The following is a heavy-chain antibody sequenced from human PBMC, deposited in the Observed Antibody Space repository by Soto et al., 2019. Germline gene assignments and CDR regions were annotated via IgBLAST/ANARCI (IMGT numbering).Heavy chain of an antibody. CDR1: GYTFTSYA. CDR2: INAGNGNT. J-gene: IGHJ6*02. V-gene: IGHV1-3*01. D-gene: IGHD2-2*02. CDR3: ARDFVKSDIVVVPAAIGRGYYYYGMDV. Sequence: ASVKVSCKASGYTFTSYAMHWVRQAPGQRLEWMGWINAGNGNTKYSQKFQGRVTITRDTSASTAYMELSSLRSEDTAVYYCARDFVKSDIVVVPAAIGRGYYYYGMDVWGQGTTVTAP.